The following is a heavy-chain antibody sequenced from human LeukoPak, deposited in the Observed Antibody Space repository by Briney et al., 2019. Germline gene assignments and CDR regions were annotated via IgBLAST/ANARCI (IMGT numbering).Heavy chain of an antibody. CDR1: GDTFTSYA. Sequence: SVKVSCKASGDTFTSYAMRWVRQAPGQGLEWMGIIIPIFGTASYAQKFQGRVTITRDESTSTAYMELSSLRSEDTAVYYCAREPLYCSGGSCYSYNWFDPWGQGTLVTVSS. CDR2: IIPIFGTA. V-gene: IGHV1-69*05. D-gene: IGHD2-15*01. CDR3: AREPLYCSGGSCYSYNWFDP. J-gene: IGHJ5*02.